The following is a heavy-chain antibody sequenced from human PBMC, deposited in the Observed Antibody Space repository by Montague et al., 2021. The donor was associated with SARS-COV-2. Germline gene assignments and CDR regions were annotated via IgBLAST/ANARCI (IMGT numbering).Heavy chain of an antibody. Sequence: SLRLSCAASVFTFDDYAMHWVRQAPGKGLEWVSGISWNSGSIGYXXSLKGRFTISRDNAKNSLYLQMNSLRAEDTALYYCAKARVLLLWFGTEGPFDIWGQGTMVTVSS. CDR1: VFTFDDYA. D-gene: IGHD3-10*01. V-gene: IGHV3-9*01. CDR3: AKARVLLLWFGTEGPFDI. CDR2: ISWNSGSI. J-gene: IGHJ3*02.